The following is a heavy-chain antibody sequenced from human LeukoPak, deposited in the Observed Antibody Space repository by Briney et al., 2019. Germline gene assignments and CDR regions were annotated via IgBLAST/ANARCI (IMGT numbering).Heavy chain of an antibody. CDR3: ARDVIWFGDLWRVHVQGGGPLDY. Sequence: ASVKVSCMASGYTFTGYYMHWVRQAPGQGLEWMGWINPNSGGTNYAQKFQGRVTMTRDTSISTAYLELSRLRSDDTAVYYCARDVIWFGDLWRVHVQGGGPLDYWGQGTLVTASS. V-gene: IGHV1-2*02. CDR1: GYTFTGYY. CDR2: INPNSGGT. D-gene: IGHD3-3*01. J-gene: IGHJ4*02.